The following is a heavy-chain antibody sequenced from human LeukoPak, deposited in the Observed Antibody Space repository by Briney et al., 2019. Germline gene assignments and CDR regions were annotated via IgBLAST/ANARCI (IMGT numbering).Heavy chain of an antibody. Sequence: PGGSLRLSCAASGFTLSSYWMSWVRQAQGKGLEWVASIKQDGSEKYYVDSVKGRFTISGDNSKNSLYLQMNSLRAEVTSVYYCARVSSWPKYSSSSGPADYWGQGTLVTVSS. V-gene: IGHV3-7*04. D-gene: IGHD6-6*01. J-gene: IGHJ4*02. CDR2: IKQDGSEK. CDR1: GFTLSSYW. CDR3: ARVSSWPKYSSSSGPADY.